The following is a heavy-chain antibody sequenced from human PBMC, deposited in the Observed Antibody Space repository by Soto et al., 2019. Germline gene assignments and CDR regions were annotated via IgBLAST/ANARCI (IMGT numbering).Heavy chain of an antibody. CDR3: AREGYYGSGDGFGDY. CDR2: IYSGGST. V-gene: IGHV3-66*01. D-gene: IGHD3-10*01. CDR1: GFTVSSNY. J-gene: IGHJ4*02. Sequence: EVQLVESGGGLVQPGGSLRLSCAASGFTVSSNYMSWVRQAPGKGLEWVSVIYSGGSTYYADSVKGRFTISRDNSKNTLYLQMNSLRAEDTAVYYCAREGYYGSGDGFGDYWGQGTLVTVSS.